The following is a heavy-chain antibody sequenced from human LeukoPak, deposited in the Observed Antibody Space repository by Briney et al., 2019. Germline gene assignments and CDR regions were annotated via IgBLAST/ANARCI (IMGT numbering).Heavy chain of an antibody. CDR2: IYHSGST. Sequence: SETLSLTCSVSGGFNTHYYWSWIRQPPGKGLEWIGYIYHSGSTNYNPSLKGRVSISVDTSKNQFSLKLSSVTAADMAVYYCARVGYCSHGSCLRLDWYFDLWGRGTLVTVSS. J-gene: IGHJ2*01. CDR3: ARVGYCSHGSCLRLDWYFDL. V-gene: IGHV4-59*01. CDR1: GGFNTHYY. D-gene: IGHD2-15*01.